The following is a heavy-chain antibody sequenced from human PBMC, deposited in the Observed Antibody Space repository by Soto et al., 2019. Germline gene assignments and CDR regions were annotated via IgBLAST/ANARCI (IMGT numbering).Heavy chain of an antibody. CDR1: GGSISSYY. V-gene: IGHV4-59*01. J-gene: IGHJ6*02. Sequence: QVQLQESGPGLVKPSETLSLTCTVSGGSISSYYWSWIRQSPGKGLEWIGYIHYSGSTKSNPSLKSRVATPVDASRNQGSLKLSSVTAAYSAVYCCARARYQLFHPSYYGMDVWGQGTTVTVSS. CDR3: ARARYQLFHPSYYGMDV. CDR2: IHYSGST. D-gene: IGHD2-2*01.